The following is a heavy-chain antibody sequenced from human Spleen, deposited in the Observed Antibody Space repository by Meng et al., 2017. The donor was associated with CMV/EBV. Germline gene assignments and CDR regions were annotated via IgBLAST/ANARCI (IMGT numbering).Heavy chain of an antibody. D-gene: IGHD3-3*01. CDR1: GFTFSNAW. CDR3: TTGAYYDFWSGYLRGDY. V-gene: IGHV3-15*01. J-gene: IGHJ4*02. Sequence: GESLKISCAASGFTFSNAWMSWVRQAPGKGLEWVGRIKSKTDGGTTDYAAPVKGRFTISRDDSKNTLYLQMNSLKTEDTAVYYCTTGAYYDFWSGYLRGDYWGQGTLVTVSS. CDR2: IKSKTDGGTT.